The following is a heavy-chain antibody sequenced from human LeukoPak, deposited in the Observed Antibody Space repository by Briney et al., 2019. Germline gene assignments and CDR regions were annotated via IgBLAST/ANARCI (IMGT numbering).Heavy chain of an antibody. J-gene: IGHJ5*02. Sequence: SETLSLTCAVSGGSISSGGYSWSWIRQPPGKGLEWIGYIYHSGSTYYNPSLKSRVTISVDRSKNQFSLKLSSVTAADTAVYYCARAGYSSSWYERGGWFDPWGQGTLVTVSS. CDR2: IYHSGST. CDR1: GGSISSGGYS. V-gene: IGHV4-30-2*01. D-gene: IGHD6-13*01. CDR3: ARAGYSSSWYERGGWFDP.